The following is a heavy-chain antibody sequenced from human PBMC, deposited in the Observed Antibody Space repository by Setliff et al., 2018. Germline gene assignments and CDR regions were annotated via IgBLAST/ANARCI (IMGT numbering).Heavy chain of an antibody. Sequence: SVKVSCKASGGTFSSYAISWVRQAPGQGLEWMGGIIPILGIANYAQKFQGRVTMTRDTSTSTVYMELSSLRSEDTAVYYCARESRYYYDNLGTLDYWGQGTLVTVSS. CDR1: GGTFSSYA. V-gene: IGHV1-69*10. D-gene: IGHD3-22*01. CDR2: IIPILGIA. CDR3: ARESRYYYDNLGTLDY. J-gene: IGHJ4*02.